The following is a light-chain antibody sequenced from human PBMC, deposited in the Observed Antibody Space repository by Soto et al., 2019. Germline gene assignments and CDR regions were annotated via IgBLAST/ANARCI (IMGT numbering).Light chain of an antibody. J-gene: IGKJ5*01. Sequence: EIVLTQSPGTLSLSPGDRATLSCRASQSVTSNFLVWYQQKPGRAPRLLLYGVSIRAPGIPDRFTGSGSGRDVSLTINRLEPEDFAVYYCRQYGSYAITFGQGTSLEIK. CDR1: QSVTSNF. V-gene: IGKV3-20*01. CDR3: RQYGSYAIT. CDR2: GVS.